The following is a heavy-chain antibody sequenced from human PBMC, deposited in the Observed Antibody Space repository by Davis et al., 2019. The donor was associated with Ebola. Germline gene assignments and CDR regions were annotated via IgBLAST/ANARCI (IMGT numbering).Heavy chain of an antibody. V-gene: IGHV3-73*01. CDR3: TFSFTSSSIVDY. Sequence: ETLSLTYAASGFTFSGSAMHWVRQASGKGLEWVGRIRSKANSYATAYAASLKGRFTISRDDSKNTAYLQMNSLKTEDTAVYYCTFSFTSSSIVDYWGQGTLVTVSS. CDR1: GFTFSGSA. CDR2: IRSKANSYAT. J-gene: IGHJ4*02. D-gene: IGHD6-6*01.